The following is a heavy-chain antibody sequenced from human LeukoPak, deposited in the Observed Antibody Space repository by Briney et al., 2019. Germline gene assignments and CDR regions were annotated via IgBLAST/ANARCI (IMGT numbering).Heavy chain of an antibody. CDR3: ARGLAARVFDY. Sequence: SETLSLTCAVYGGSFSGYYWSWIRQPPGKGLEWIGEINHSGSTNYNPSLKSRVTISVDTSKNQFSLKLSSVTAADTAVYYCARGLAARVFDYWGQGTLVTVSS. CDR1: GGSFSGYY. CDR2: INHSGST. D-gene: IGHD6-6*01. J-gene: IGHJ4*02. V-gene: IGHV4-34*01.